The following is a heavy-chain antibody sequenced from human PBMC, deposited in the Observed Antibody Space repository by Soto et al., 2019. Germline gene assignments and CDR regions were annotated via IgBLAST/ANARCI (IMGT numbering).Heavy chain of an antibody. V-gene: IGHV4-59*12. CDR3: ARGSMVRGVIIMSPLQRGFDP. D-gene: IGHD3-10*01. CDR2: IYYSGST. CDR1: GGSISSYY. J-gene: IGHJ5*02. Sequence: SETLSLTCTVSGGSISSYYWSWIRQPPGKGLEWIGYIYYSGSTNYNPSLKSRVTISVDTSKNQFSLKLSSVTAADTAVYYCARGSMVRGVIIMSPLQRGFDPWGQGTLVTVSS.